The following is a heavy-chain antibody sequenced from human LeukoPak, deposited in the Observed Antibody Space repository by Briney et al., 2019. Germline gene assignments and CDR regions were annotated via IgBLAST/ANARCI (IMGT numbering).Heavy chain of an antibody. D-gene: IGHD6-19*01. CDR2: TYYRSKWYN. CDR1: GDSVSSNSAA. CDR3: ARDPSGWPGLSVDY. V-gene: IGHV6-1*01. Sequence: SQTLSLTCAISGDSVSSNSAAWNWIRQSPSRGLEWLGRTYYRSKWYNDNAISVKSRITINADTSKNQFSLQLNSVTPEDTAVYFCARDPSGWPGLSVDYWGQGTLVTVSS. J-gene: IGHJ4*02.